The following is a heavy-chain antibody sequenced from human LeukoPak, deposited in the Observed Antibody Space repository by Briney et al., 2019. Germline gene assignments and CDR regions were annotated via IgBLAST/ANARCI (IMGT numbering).Heavy chain of an antibody. CDR1: GGSINNYY. Sequence: SETLPLTCTVSGGSINNYYWSWIRQPAGRGLEWIGRIHTSGSTNYNPSLKSRVTISVDNSKNQFSLKLTSVTAADTAVYYCARVSSASFGAFDYWGQGTLVTVSS. V-gene: IGHV4-4*07. CDR3: ARVSSASFGAFDY. CDR2: IHTSGST. J-gene: IGHJ4*02. D-gene: IGHD3-16*01.